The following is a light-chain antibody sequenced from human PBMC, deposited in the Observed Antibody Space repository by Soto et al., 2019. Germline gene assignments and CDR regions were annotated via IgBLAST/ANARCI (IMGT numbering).Light chain of an antibody. CDR1: QIISNR. J-gene: IGKJ4*02. CDR3: QHYDTYSP. Sequence: DIQMTQSPSTLSASVGDRVTITCRASQIISNRLAWYQQEPGKAPKLLIYKTSSLESGVPARFSGSGSGTEFTLTISSLQPDDFATYFCQHYDTYSPFGGGTKVEIK. CDR2: KTS. V-gene: IGKV1-5*03.